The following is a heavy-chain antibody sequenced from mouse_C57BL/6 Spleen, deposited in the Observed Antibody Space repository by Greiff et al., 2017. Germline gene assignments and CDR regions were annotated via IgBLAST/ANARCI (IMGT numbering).Heavy chain of an antibody. CDR1: GYTFTSYW. D-gene: IGHD4-1*01. CDR3: ARDWGRRGY. J-gene: IGHJ2*01. CDR2: IYPSDSET. V-gene: IGHV1-61*01. Sequence: VQLQQPGAELVRPGSSVKLSCKASGYTFTSYWMDWVKQRPGQGLEWIGNIYPSDSETHYNQKFKDKATLTVDKSSSTAYMQLSSLTSEDSAVYYCARDWGRRGYWSQGTTLTVSS.